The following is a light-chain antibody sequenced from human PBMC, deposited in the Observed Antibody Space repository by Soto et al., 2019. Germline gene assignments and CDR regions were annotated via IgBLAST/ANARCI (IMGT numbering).Light chain of an antibody. CDR3: QQSHSTPIT. Sequence: DIQMTQSPSSLSASMGDTVTITCRASQSISNYLNWYQQKPGKAPKLLIYAAYSLQSGVTSRFSASGSGTDFTLTISSLQPEDFATYYCQQSHSTPITFGQGTRLEIK. J-gene: IGKJ5*01. CDR2: AAY. CDR1: QSISNY. V-gene: IGKV1-39*01.